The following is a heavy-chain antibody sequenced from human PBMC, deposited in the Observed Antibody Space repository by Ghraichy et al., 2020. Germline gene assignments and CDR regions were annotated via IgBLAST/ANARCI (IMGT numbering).Heavy chain of an antibody. Sequence: SQTLSLTCTVSGGSISSSSYYWGWIRQPPGKGLEWIGSIYYSGSTYYNPSLKSRVTISVDTSKNQFSLKLNSVTAADTAVYYCARRFCSGGRCYPDYFDYWGQGTLVTVSS. D-gene: IGHD2-15*01. CDR2: IYYSGST. V-gene: IGHV4-39*01. CDR1: GGSISSSSYY. CDR3: ARRFCSGGRCYPDYFDY. J-gene: IGHJ4*02.